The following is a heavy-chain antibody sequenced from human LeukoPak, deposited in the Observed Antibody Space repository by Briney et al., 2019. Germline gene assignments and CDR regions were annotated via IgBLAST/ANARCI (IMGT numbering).Heavy chain of an antibody. CDR1: GFTFSSYS. J-gene: IGHJ6*03. V-gene: IGHV3-21*01. CDR2: IISSSSYI. CDR3: ARWGGGGLYYYYYMDV. D-gene: IGHD3-16*01. Sequence: PGGSLRLSCAASGFTFSSYSMNWVRQAPGKGLEWVSSIISSSSYIYYADSVKGRFTISRDNAKNSLYMQMNSLRAEDTAVYYCARWGGGGLYYYYYMDVWGKGTTVTVSS.